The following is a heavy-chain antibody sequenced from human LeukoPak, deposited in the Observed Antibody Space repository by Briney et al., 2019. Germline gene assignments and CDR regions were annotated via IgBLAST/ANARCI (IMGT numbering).Heavy chain of an antibody. Sequence: GGSLRLSCAASGFTFSNAWMSWVRQAPGKGLEWVGHIKSKSDGGTTDYAAPVKGGFTISRGDSKNTLYLQMNSVKTEDTAVYYCTTYDILTGYYRALWYFDYWGQGTLVSVSS. J-gene: IGHJ4*02. CDR3: TTYDILTGYYRALWYFDY. V-gene: IGHV3-15*01. D-gene: IGHD3-9*01. CDR1: GFTFSNAW. CDR2: IKSKSDGGTT.